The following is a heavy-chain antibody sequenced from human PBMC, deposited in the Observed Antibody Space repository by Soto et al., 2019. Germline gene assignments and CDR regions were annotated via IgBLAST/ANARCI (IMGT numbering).Heavy chain of an antibody. CDR2: ISAYNGNT. D-gene: IGHD3-22*01. CDR1: GYTFTSYG. CDR3: ARVRYYDSSGYYEDP. V-gene: IGHV1-18*01. Sequence: ASVKVSCKASGYTFTSYGISWVRQAPGQGLEWMGWISAYNGNTNYAQKLQGRVTMTTDTSTGTAYMELRSLRSDDTAVYYCARVRYYDSSGYYEDPWGQGTLVTVSS. J-gene: IGHJ5*02.